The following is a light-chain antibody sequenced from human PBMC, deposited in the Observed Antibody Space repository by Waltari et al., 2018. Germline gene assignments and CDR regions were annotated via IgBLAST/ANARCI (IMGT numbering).Light chain of an antibody. CDR1: NIGNNR. CDR2: DDS. Sequence: SYVLTQPTSVSVAPGQTARITCGGGNIGNNRVYWYQQRPGQAPILVVSDDSDRPSGIPERFSGSNSGNTATLTISRVEAGDEADYYCQVWDTSSDDYFVFGTGTQVTVL. J-gene: IGLJ1*01. CDR3: QVWDTSSDDYFV. V-gene: IGLV3-21*02.